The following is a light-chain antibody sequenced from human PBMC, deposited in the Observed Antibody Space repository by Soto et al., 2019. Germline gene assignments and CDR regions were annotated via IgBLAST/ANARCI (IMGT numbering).Light chain of an antibody. CDR2: GAS. Sequence: EIVLTQSPGTLSLSPGERATLSCRASQSVSSSYLAWYQQKPGQAPRLLIYGASSRATGIPDRFSGGGSGTDFTLTISRLEPEDFAVYYCQQYGSSPQTFGQRTKVDIK. CDR1: QSVSSSY. J-gene: IGKJ1*01. CDR3: QQYGSSPQT. V-gene: IGKV3-20*01.